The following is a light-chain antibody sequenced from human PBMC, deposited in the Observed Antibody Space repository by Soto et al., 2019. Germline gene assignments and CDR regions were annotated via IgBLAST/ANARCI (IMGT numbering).Light chain of an antibody. Sequence: LVLTQSPGTLSLSPADRATLSCRASQSVGTLYLAWYQQKPGQAPRLLISGTSTSATGIPDRCSGSASGTDFTRTTSRLETEDFAVYDGQQYGTSPRNFGQRAKV. CDR3: QQYGTSPRN. J-gene: IGKJ1*01. CDR1: QSVGTLY. V-gene: IGKV3-20*01. CDR2: GTS.